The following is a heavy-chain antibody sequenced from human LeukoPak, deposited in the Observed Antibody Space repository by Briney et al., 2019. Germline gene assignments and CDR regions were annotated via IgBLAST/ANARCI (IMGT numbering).Heavy chain of an antibody. V-gene: IGHV3-23*01. CDR2: ISGSGGST. CDR3: ARVVRRALSGGSLFDY. J-gene: IGHJ4*02. Sequence: GGSLRLSCAASGFTFSSCAMSWVRQAPGKGLEWVSAISGSGGSTYYADSVKGRFTISRDNSKNSLYLQMNSLRAEDTAVYYCARVVRRALSGGSLFDYWGQGTLVTVSS. D-gene: IGHD2-15*01. CDR1: GFTFSSCA.